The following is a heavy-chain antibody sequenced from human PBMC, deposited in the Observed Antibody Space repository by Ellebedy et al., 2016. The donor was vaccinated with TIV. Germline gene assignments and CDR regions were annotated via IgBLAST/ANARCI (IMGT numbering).Heavy chain of an antibody. Sequence: SVKVSXXASGGTFSSYAISWVRQAPGQGLEWMGGIIPIFGTANYAQKFQGRVTITADESTSTAYMELSSLRSEDTAVYYCARPARYSSGAGAFDIWGQGTMVTVSS. J-gene: IGHJ3*02. CDR3: ARPARYSSGAGAFDI. CDR1: GGTFSSYA. V-gene: IGHV1-69*13. CDR2: IIPIFGTA. D-gene: IGHD6-19*01.